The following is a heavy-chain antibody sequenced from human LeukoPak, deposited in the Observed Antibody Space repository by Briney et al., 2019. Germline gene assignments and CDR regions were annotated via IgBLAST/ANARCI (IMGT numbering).Heavy chain of an antibody. CDR1: GFTFSSYG. CDR3: ARDKAGYCSGGSCYFGWFDP. CDR2: IWYDGSNK. Sequence: GGSLRLSCAASGFTFSSYGMHWVRQAPGKGLEWVAVIWYDGSNKYYAGSVKGRFTISRDNSKNTLYLQMNSLRAEDTAVYYCARDKAGYCSGGSCYFGWFDPWGQGTLVTVSS. J-gene: IGHJ5*02. V-gene: IGHV3-33*01. D-gene: IGHD2-15*01.